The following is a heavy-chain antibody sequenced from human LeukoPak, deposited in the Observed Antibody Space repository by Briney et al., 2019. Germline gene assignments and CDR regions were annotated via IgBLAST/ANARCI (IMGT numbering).Heavy chain of an antibody. J-gene: IGHJ4*02. V-gene: IGHV4-61*08. CDR1: GGSISSGGYY. CDR2: IYYSGST. D-gene: IGHD1-1*01. CDR3: ARHSTASGYLNYFDY. Sequence: SETLSLTCTVSGGSISSGGYYWSWIRHHPGKGLEWIGYIYYSGSTNYNPSLKSRVTISVDTSKNQFSLKLSSVTAADTAVYYCARHSTASGYLNYFDYWGQGTLVTVSS.